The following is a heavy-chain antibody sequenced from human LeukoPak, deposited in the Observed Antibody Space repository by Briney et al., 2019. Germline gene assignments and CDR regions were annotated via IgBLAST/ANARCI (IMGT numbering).Heavy chain of an antibody. Sequence: PGGSLRLSCAASGFTFNKHWMHWVRQAPGKGLVWVSRINSDGSSTSYADSVKGRFTISRDNAKHTLFLQMNSLRAEDTAVYYCARTGTAMVSAFDIWGQGTLVTASS. CDR3: ARTGTAMVSAFDI. V-gene: IGHV3-74*01. CDR2: INSDGSST. J-gene: IGHJ3*02. D-gene: IGHD5-18*01. CDR1: GFTFNKHW.